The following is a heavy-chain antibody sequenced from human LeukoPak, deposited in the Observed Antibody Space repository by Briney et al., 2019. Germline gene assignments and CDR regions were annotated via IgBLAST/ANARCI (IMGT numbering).Heavy chain of an antibody. CDR2: IIPIFGTA. CDR3: ARDRRDYYDSSGYLRDAFDI. CDR1: GYTFTGYY. D-gene: IGHD3-22*01. V-gene: IGHV1-69*05. Sequence: ASVKVSCKASGYTFTGYYMHWVRQAPGQGLEWMGRIIPIFGTANYAQKFQGRVTITTDESASTAYMELGSLRSEDTAVYYCARDRRDYYDSSGYLRDAFDIWGQGTMVTVSS. J-gene: IGHJ3*02.